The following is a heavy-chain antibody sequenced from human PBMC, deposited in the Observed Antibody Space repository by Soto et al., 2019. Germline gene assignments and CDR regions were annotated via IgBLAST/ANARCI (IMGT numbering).Heavy chain of an antibody. Sequence: QVQLQQWGAGLLKPSETLSLTCAVYGGSFSGYYWSWIRQPPGKGLEWIGEINHSGSTNYNPSLKSRVTISVDTSKNQFSLKLSSVTAADTAVYYCARIPRVSATHRSDYWGQGTLVTVSS. V-gene: IGHV4-34*01. J-gene: IGHJ4*02. CDR2: INHSGST. CDR3: ARIPRVSATHRSDY. CDR1: GGSFSGYY.